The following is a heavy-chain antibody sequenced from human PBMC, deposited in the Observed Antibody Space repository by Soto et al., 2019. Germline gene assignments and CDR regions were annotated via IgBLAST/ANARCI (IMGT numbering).Heavy chain of an antibody. CDR2: INHSGST. Sequence: SETLSLTCAVYGGSFSGYYWSWIRQPPGKGLEWIGEINHSGSTNYNPSLKSRVTISVDTSKNQFSLKLSSVTAADTAVYYCARGRGTNYDILTGYYLRGPANNFDYWGQGTLVTVSS. D-gene: IGHD3-9*01. V-gene: IGHV4-34*01. CDR1: GGSFSGYY. CDR3: ARGRGTNYDILTGYYLRGPANNFDY. J-gene: IGHJ4*02.